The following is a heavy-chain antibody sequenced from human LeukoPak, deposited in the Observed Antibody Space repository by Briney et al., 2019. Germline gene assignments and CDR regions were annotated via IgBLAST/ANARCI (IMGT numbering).Heavy chain of an antibody. CDR2: ISSSSSYI. Sequence: GGSLRLSCADSGFTFSSYSMNWVRQAPGKGLEWVSSISSSSSYIYYADSVKGRFTISRDNAKNSLYLQMNSLRAEDTAVYYCARDESYYYYMDVWGKGTTVTVSS. CDR3: ARDESYYYYMDV. CDR1: GFTFSSYS. J-gene: IGHJ6*03. V-gene: IGHV3-21*01.